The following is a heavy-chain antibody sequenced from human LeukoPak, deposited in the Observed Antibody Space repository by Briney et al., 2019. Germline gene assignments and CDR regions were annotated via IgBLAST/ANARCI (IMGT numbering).Heavy chain of an antibody. V-gene: IGHV4-59*08. Sequence: SETLSLTCTVSGGSISSYYWSWIRQPPGKGLEWIGYIYYSGGTNYNPPLKSRVTISVDTSKKQLSLKVTSVTAADTAVYYCARHAMATAIQHFDHWGQGTLVTVSS. CDR3: ARHAMATAIQHFDH. CDR2: IYYSGGT. CDR1: GGSISSYY. D-gene: IGHD5-24*01. J-gene: IGHJ4*02.